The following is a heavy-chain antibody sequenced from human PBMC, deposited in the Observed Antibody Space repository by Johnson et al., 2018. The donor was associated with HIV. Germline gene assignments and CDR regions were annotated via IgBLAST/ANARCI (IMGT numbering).Heavy chain of an antibody. D-gene: IGHD3-3*01. V-gene: IGHV3-30*04. Sequence: QVQLVESGGGVVQPGRSLRLSCAASGFTFSSYAMHWVRQAPGKGLEWVAVISYDGSNKYYADSVKGRFTISRDNSKNTVFLQMNGLRPDDTAMYYCAAYYDFWSRSYTSGFDIWGQGTMVTVSS. CDR1: GFTFSSYA. CDR3: AAYYDFWSRSYTSGFDI. CDR2: ISYDGSNK. J-gene: IGHJ3*02.